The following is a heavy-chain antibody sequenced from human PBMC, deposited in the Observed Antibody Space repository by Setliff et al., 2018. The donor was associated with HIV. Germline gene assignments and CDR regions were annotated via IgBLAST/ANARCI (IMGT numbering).Heavy chain of an antibody. V-gene: IGHV4-59*01. CDR1: GDSINSYY. CDR2: ILNGGSP. Sequence: PSETLSLTCTVSGDSINSYYWNWIRQPPGKGLEWVGYILNGGSPIYNSSLKSRVTISGDPSNNQLSLSLSSVTAADTAVYYCARPVSKYFYGMDVWGLGTTVTVSS. CDR3: ARPVSKYFYGMDV. J-gene: IGHJ6*02.